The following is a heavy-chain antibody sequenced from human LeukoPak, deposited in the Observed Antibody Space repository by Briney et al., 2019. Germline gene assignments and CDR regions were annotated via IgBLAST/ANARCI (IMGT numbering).Heavy chain of an antibody. CDR1: GYIFTGYY. CDR3: ARERPGIAVAGTGFAY. Sequence: ASVTVSCKASGYIFTGYYMHWVRQAPGQGLEWMGWINPKSGGTNYAQKFQGRVTMTRDTSTSTAYMELSRLTSDDTAVYYCARERPGIAVAGTGFAYWGQGTLVTVSS. D-gene: IGHD6-19*01. J-gene: IGHJ4*02. CDR2: INPKSGGT. V-gene: IGHV1-2*02.